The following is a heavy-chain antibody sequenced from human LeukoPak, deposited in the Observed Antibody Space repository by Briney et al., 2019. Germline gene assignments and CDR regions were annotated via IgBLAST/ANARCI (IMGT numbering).Heavy chain of an antibody. CDR1: GFTFSSYS. V-gene: IGHV3-21*01. D-gene: IGHD6-13*01. CDR3: ARDSIAAEQNWFDP. Sequence: PGGSLRLSCAASGFTFSSYSMNWVRQAPGKGLEWVSSISSGSSYIYYADSVKGRFTISRDNAKNSLYLQMNSLRAEDTAVYYCARDSIAAEQNWFDPWGQGTLVTVSS. J-gene: IGHJ5*02. CDR2: ISSGSSYI.